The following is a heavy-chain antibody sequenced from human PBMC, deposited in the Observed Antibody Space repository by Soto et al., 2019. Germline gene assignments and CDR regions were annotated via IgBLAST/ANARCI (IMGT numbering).Heavy chain of an antibody. Sequence: TLSLTCTVSGGSISSSSYSWSWILQHPGKGLEWIGYVYFSGNTDYNPSLKSRVTISVDTSKKQFSLRLTSVTVADTAVYYCARLGYDSSGYPSWFDPWGQGTLVTVSS. D-gene: IGHD3-22*01. CDR1: GGSISSSSYS. CDR2: VYFSGNT. J-gene: IGHJ5*02. CDR3: ARLGYDSSGYPSWFDP. V-gene: IGHV4-31*03.